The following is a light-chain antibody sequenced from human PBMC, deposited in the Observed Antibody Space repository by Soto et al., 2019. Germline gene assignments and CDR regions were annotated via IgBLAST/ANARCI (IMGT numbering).Light chain of an antibody. V-gene: IGKV3-20*01. J-gene: IGKJ1*01. CDR2: GAS. Sequence: EIVLTQSPGTLSLSPGERATLACRASQSVNRNSFGWYQQKPGQAPRLLVYGASSRATGIPERFSGRGSGKDFTLTINRLEPEDFAVYYCQKDGGSPWTFGPWTKVEIK. CDR3: QKDGGSPWT. CDR1: QSVNRNS.